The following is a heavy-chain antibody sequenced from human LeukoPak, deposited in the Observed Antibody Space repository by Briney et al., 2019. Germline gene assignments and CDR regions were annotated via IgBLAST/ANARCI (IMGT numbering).Heavy chain of an antibody. CDR1: GGSISSYY. D-gene: IGHD1-20*01. J-gene: IGHJ4*02. Sequence: SETLSLTCTVSGGSISSYYWSWIRQPAGKGLEWIGRIYTSGSTNYNPSLKSRVTMSVDTSKNQFSLKLSSVTAADTAVYYCAGGGVTGTIFDYWGQGTLVTVSS. V-gene: IGHV4-4*07. CDR2: IYTSGST. CDR3: AGGGVTGTIFDY.